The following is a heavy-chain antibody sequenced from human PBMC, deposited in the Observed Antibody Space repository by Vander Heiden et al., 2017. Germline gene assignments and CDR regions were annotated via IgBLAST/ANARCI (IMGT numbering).Heavy chain of an antibody. CDR3: ARFALYYYGMDV. D-gene: IGHD2-15*01. CDR2: ITGSGYNV. V-gene: IGHV3-21*02. CDR1: ASTFSDYS. Sequence: EVQLVESGGGLVKPGGSLRLSCAASASTFSDYSMNWVSQAPGKGLEWVSSITGSGYNVYYADSVKGRFTISRDNAKNSLYLQMNSLRAEDTAVYFCARFALYYYGMDVWGQGTTVTVSS. J-gene: IGHJ6*02.